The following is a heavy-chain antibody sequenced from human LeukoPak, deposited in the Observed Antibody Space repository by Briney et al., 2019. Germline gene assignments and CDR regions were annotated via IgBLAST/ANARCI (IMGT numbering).Heavy chain of an antibody. CDR2: IYPGDPDT. J-gene: IGHJ4*02. CDR3: ARQYGSGSHDF. V-gene: IGHV5-51*01. CDR1: GYSFTTYW. Sequence: GESLKISCKGSGYSFTTYWFGWARQMPGEGLEWMGIIYPGDPDTRYSPSFQGQVTISADKSITTAYLQWSSLKASDTAMYYCARQYGSGSHDFWGQGTLVTVSS. D-gene: IGHD3-10*01.